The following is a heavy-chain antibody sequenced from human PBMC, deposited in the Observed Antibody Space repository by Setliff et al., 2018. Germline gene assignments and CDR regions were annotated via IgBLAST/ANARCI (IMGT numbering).Heavy chain of an antibody. CDR1: GYTFTTYA. CDR3: ARGYCDGIGCPAPLYYFDS. CDR2: IIPDNGKT. D-gene: IGHD2-21*01. Sequence: AASVKVSCKSSGYTFTTYAMHWLRQAPGQRLEWMGWIIPDNGKTEYSEEFQDRVTFTTDTSATTAYMDLRSLRSDDMAVYYCARGYCDGIGCPAPLYYFDSWGQGTLVTVS. J-gene: IGHJ4*02. V-gene: IGHV1-3*03.